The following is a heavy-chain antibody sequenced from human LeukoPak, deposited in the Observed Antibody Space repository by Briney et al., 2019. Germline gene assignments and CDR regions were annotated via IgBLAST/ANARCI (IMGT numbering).Heavy chain of an antibody. J-gene: IGHJ4*02. D-gene: IGHD6-13*01. Sequence: GASVKASCKASGYTFTSYYMHWVRQAPGQGLEWMGIINPSGGSTSYAQKFQGRVTMTRDTSTSTVYMELSSLRSEDTAVYYCASPSSSWIDYWGQGTLVTVSS. CDR3: ASPSSSWIDY. V-gene: IGHV1-46*01. CDR1: GYTFTSYY. CDR2: INPSGGST.